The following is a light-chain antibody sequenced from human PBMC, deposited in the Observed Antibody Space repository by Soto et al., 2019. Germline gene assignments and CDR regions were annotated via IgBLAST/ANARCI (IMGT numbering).Light chain of an antibody. CDR2: DVS. V-gene: IGLV2-14*01. CDR1: SSDVGGYNY. J-gene: IGLJ2*01. Sequence: QSALTQPASVSGCPGQSITISCTGISSDVGGYNYVSWYQQHPDKAPKLMIYDVSNRRSGVSNRFSGSKSGNTASLTISGLQAEDEADYYCYSYTSSSTVLFGGGTKLTVL. CDR3: YSYTSSSTVL.